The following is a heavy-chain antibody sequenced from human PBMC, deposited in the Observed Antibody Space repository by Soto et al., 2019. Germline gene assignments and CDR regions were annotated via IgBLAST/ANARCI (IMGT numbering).Heavy chain of an antibody. J-gene: IGHJ1*01. CDR3: ARHSGVAEDGTD. Sequence: GDSLKISCKGSGYSFTTNWIGWVRQMPGKGLDWMGVIYPGDSDTRYSPSFQGQVAISADKSINTAYLQWSSLKASDTAMYYCARHSGVAEDGTDWGQGTLVTVSS. CDR1: GYSFTTNW. D-gene: IGHD6-13*01. CDR2: IYPGDSDT. V-gene: IGHV5-51*01.